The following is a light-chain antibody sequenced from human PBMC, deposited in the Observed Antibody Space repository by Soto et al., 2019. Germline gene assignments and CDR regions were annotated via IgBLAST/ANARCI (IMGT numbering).Light chain of an antibody. CDR2: GAS. CDR3: QQRSSWPPS. J-gene: IGKJ5*01. Sequence: EIVMTQSPATLSVSPGGRATLSCRASQSISDTLAWYQQKPGQAPRLLIHGASTRATGFPARFSGSGSGTDFTLTISSLQSEDFAVYYCQQRSSWPPSFGQGTRLEI. CDR1: QSISDT. V-gene: IGKV3-15*01.